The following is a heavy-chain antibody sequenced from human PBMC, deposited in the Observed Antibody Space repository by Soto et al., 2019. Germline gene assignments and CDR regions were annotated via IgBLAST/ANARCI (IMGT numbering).Heavy chain of an antibody. V-gene: IGHV3-74*01. Sequence: EVQLVESGGGLVQPGGSLRLSCAASGFTFGSYWMHWVRQAPGKGLVWVSRINSDGSSTNYADSVKGRFTISRDNAKNTLYLQMNSLSAEDTAVYYCAICEGGNDLKYFYHWCQGTLLTVSS. J-gene: IGHJ1*01. CDR3: AICEGGNDLKYFYH. CDR2: INSDGSST. D-gene: IGHD2-15*01. CDR1: GFTFGSYW.